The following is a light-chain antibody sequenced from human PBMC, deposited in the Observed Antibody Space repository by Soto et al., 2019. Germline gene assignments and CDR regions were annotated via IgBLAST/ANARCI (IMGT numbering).Light chain of an antibody. CDR2: GAS. CDR1: QSISSY. J-gene: IGKJ5*01. CDR3: QQSYSTSIT. Sequence: DIQMTQSPSSLSASVGDRVTITCRASQSISSYLNWYQQKPGKAPKLLIYGASSLQSGVPSRFSGSGSGTDFTLTISSLQPEDFATYYCQQSYSTSITFGQGTRLEIK. V-gene: IGKV1-39*01.